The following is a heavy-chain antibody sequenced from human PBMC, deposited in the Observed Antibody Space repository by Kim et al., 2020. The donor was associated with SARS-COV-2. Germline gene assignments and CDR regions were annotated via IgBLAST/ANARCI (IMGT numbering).Heavy chain of an antibody. D-gene: IGHD4-4*01. Sequence: GGSLRLSCAASGFTFFTYAVTWVRQAPGKGLEWVSYISGSSTSTKYADSVKGRFTIYRDNAKNSLYLQMNSLRADDTAVYYCARIGPESAVTPYYYGMDV. CDR3: ARIGPESAVTPYYYGMDV. CDR1: GFTFFTYA. V-gene: IGHV3-48*04. J-gene: IGHJ6*01. CDR2: ISGSSTST.